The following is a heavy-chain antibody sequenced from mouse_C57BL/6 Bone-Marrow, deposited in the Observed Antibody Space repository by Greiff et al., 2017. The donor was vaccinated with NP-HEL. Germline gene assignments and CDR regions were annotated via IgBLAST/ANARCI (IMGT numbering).Heavy chain of an antibody. CDR1: GFTFSDYG. CDR3: ARSGWDGGYFDV. V-gene: IGHV5-17*01. D-gene: IGHD4-1*01. Sequence: EVKVEESGGGLVKPGGSLKLSCAASGFTFSDYGMHWVRQAPEKGLEWVAYISSGSSTIYYADTVKGRFPISRDNAKNTLFLQMTSLRSEDTAMYYCARSGWDGGYFDVWGTGTTVTVSS. J-gene: IGHJ1*03. CDR2: ISSGSSTI.